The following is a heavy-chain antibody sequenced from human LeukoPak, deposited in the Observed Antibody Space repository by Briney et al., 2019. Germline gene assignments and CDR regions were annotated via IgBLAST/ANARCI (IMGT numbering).Heavy chain of an antibody. CDR2: IYSGGDS. J-gene: IGHJ2*01. V-gene: IGHV3-53*01. CDR3: ARYSISPYRYFDL. D-gene: IGHD6-6*01. Sequence: PGGSLRLSXGASGFTVSSNYMSWVRQAPGKGLDLVSVIYSGGDSYYADSVKGRFTISRDNSKNALYVQMHSLRAEDTAVYYCARYSISPYRYFDLWGRGTLVTVSS. CDR1: GFTVSSNY.